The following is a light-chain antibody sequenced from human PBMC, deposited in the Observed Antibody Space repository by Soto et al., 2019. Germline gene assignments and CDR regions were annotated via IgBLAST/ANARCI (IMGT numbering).Light chain of an antibody. CDR3: QQYDTLLT. CDR1: QGVSSSY. CDR2: GAS. V-gene: IGKV3-20*01. Sequence: EIVLTQSPGTLSLSPGERATLSCRASQGVSSSYLAWYQQKPGQAPRLLIYGASNRATGIPARFSGSGSGTNFTLTISRLEPEDIATYYCQQYDTLLTFGGGTKVEIK. J-gene: IGKJ4*01.